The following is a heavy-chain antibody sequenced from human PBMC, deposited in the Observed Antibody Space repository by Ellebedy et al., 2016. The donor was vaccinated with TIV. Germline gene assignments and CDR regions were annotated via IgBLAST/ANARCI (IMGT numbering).Heavy chain of an antibody. CDR3: TRGGTSYSDY. Sequence: SETLSLTCTVSGGSVSSGSYYWSWIRQPPGKGLEWIGYIFYSGSTNYNPSLKSRVTISVDTSKNQFSLKLSSVTAADTAMYYCTRGGTSYSDYWGQGTLVTVSS. CDR2: IFYSGST. CDR1: GGSVSSGSYY. V-gene: IGHV4-61*01. J-gene: IGHJ4*02. D-gene: IGHD1-1*01.